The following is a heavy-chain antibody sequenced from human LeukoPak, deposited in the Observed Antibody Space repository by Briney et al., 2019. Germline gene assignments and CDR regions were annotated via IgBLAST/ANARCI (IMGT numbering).Heavy chain of an antibody. D-gene: IGHD2-2*01. V-gene: IGHV1-2*06. CDR3: ATPPAVDDAILDY. Sequence: ASVKVSCKTSGYTFTDYYLHWVRQAPGQGLEWMGRINPNNGDADFAQKFQGRVTMTSDTSINTAYMELNRLRSDDTATFYCATPPAVDDAILDYWGQGTLVTVSP. J-gene: IGHJ4*02. CDR2: INPNNGDA. CDR1: GYTFTDYY.